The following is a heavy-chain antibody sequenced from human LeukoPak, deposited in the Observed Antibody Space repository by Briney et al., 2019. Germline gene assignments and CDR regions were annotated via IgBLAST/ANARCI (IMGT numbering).Heavy chain of an antibody. CDR3: ARSYYYGSGSYDYYYGMDV. J-gene: IGHJ6*02. V-gene: IGHV3-11*01. D-gene: IGHD3-10*01. Sequence: GGSLRLSCAASGFTFSDYYMSWIRQAPGKGLEWVSYISSSGSTIYYADPVKGRFTISRDNAKNSLYLQMNSLRAEDTAVYYCARSYYYGSGSYDYYYGMDVWGQGTTVTVSS. CDR2: ISSSGSTI. CDR1: GFTFSDYY.